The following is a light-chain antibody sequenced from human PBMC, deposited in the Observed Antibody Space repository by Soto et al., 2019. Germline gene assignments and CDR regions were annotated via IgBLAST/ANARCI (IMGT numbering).Light chain of an antibody. J-gene: IGKJ4*01. V-gene: IGKV3-20*01. CDR2: GVS. CDR1: QSVSNSH. CDR3: QQYDKSPLT. Sequence: EIVLTQSPGTLSLSPGERATLSCRASQSVSNSHLAWHQQKPGQAPRLLIFGVSSRAAGIPDRFSGSGSGTDFTLTSSRLEPEDYAVYYCQQYDKSPLTFGGGTKVDIK.